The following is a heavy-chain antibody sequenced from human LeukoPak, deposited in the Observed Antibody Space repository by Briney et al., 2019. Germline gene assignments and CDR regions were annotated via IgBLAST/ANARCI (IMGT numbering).Heavy chain of an antibody. CDR2: ISGSGGST. D-gene: IGHD2-2*01. CDR1: GFTFSSYA. J-gene: IGHJ5*02. V-gene: IGHV3-23*01. Sequence: GGSLRLSCAASGFTFSSYAMSWVRQAPGKGLEWVSAISGSGGSTYYADSVKGRFTISRDNSKNTLYLQMNSLRAEDTAVYYCAKFAGIVVVPAVKFEWFDPWGQGTLVTVSS. CDR3: AKFAGIVVVPAVKFEWFDP.